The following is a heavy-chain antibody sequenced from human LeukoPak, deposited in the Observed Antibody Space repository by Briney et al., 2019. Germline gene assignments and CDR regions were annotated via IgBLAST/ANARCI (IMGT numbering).Heavy chain of an antibody. CDR1: GFTFSKYS. Sequence: GGSLRLSCAASGFTFSKYSMNWVRQAPGKGLEWVSYISSSSSIMYYADSVRGRFTISRDSAKNSLYLQMNSLRAEDTAVYYCARVPLYCSDGTCYVNYYYYYMDVWGKGTTVTVSS. V-gene: IGHV3-48*01. CDR3: ARVPLYCSDGTCYVNYYYYYMDV. D-gene: IGHD2-15*01. J-gene: IGHJ6*03. CDR2: ISSSSSIM.